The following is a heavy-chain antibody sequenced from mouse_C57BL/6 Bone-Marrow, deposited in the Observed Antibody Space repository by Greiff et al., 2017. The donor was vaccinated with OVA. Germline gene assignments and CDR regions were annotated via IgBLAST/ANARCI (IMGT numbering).Heavy chain of an antibody. V-gene: IGHV1-50*01. CDR2: IDPSDCYT. CDR3: EIYCDYPWFAY. CDR1: GYTFTSYW. J-gene: IGHJ3*01. Sequence: QVQLQQPGAELVKPGASVKLSCKASGYTFTSYWMQWVKQRPGQGLEWIGEIDPSDCYTNYNQKFKGKATLPVDTSSSTAYMQLSSLTSEDSAVYYCEIYCDYPWFAYWGQGTLVTVSA. D-gene: IGHD2-4*01.